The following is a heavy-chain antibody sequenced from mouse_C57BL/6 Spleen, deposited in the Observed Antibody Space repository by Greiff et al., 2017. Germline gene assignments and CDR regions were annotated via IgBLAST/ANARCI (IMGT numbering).Heavy chain of an antibody. V-gene: IGHV1-55*01. J-gene: IGHJ1*03. D-gene: IGHD1-1*01. CDR2: IYPGSGST. CDR3: ARPYGSSLYWYFDV. Sequence: QVQLQQPGAELVKPGASVKMSCKASGYTFTSYWITWVKQRPGQGLEWIGDIYPGSGSTNYNEKFKSKATLTVDTSSSTAYMQRSSLTSEDSAVYYCARPYGSSLYWYFDVWGTGTTVTVSS. CDR1: GYTFTSYW.